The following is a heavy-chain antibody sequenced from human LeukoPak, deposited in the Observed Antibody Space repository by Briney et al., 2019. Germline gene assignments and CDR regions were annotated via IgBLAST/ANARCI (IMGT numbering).Heavy chain of an antibody. D-gene: IGHD1-26*01. CDR3: ARDQYSWSYPFDY. V-gene: IGHV1-69*05. Sequence: ASVKVSCKASGGTFSSYAISWVRQAPGQGLEWMGRIIPIFGTANYAQKFQGRVTITTDESTSTAYMELSSLRSEDTAVYYCARDQYSWSYPFDYWGQGTLVTVSS. CDR2: IIPIFGTA. CDR1: GGTFSSYA. J-gene: IGHJ4*02.